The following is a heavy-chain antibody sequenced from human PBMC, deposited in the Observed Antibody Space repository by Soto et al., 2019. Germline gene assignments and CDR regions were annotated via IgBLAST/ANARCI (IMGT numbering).Heavy chain of an antibody. CDR3: AGTDCSSTSCYEAVDY. J-gene: IGHJ4*02. D-gene: IGHD2-2*01. CDR1: GGTFSSYT. CDR2: NIPILGIA. Sequence: QVQLVQSGAEVKKPGSSVKVSCKASGGTFSSYTISWVRQAPGQGLEWMGRNIPILGIANYAQKFQGRVTITADKSTSTAYMELSSLRSEDTAVYYCAGTDCSSTSCYEAVDYWGQGTLVTVSS. V-gene: IGHV1-69*02.